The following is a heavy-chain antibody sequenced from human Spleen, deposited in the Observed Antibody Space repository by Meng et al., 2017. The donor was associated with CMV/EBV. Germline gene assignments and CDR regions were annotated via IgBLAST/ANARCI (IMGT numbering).Heavy chain of an antibody. D-gene: IGHD1-7*01. J-gene: IGHJ4*02. Sequence: QGRLVGSGGGVGQPGRSLRLSCAASGFTFSSYAMHWVRQAPGKGLEWVAVISYDGSNKYYADSVKGRFTISRDNSKNTLYLQMNSLRAEDTAVYYCAGMGNNWNYLAYWGQGTLVTVSS. CDR2: ISYDGSNK. CDR1: GFTFSSYA. V-gene: IGHV3-30-3*01. CDR3: AGMGNNWNYLAY.